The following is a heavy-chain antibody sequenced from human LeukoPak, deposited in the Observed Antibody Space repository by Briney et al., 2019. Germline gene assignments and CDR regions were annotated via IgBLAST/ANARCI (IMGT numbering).Heavy chain of an antibody. CDR3: VRDSNLSFDY. D-gene: IGHD1-14*01. Sequence: GGPLTLPCAPSGLTLSPYYTHWLPQAPGKGLGWVAHITADGTGRTYADCVKGRFTISRDNAKSTRYLQMNSLRAEDTAVYYCVRDSNLSFDYWGQGSLVTVSS. CDR1: GLTLSPYY. CDR2: ITADGTGR. J-gene: IGHJ4*02. V-gene: IGHV3-74*01.